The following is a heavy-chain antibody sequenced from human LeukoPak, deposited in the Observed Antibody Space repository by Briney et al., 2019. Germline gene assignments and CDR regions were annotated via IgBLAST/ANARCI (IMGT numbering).Heavy chain of an antibody. CDR3: ARALCINGVCEWFDP. CDR1: GASISSGNYF. Sequence: SQTLSLTCTVFGASISSGNYFWSWIRQPAGKGLEWIGRIYTSGSTNYNPSLKTRVTISVDTSKNQFSLKLRSVTAADTAGYYCARALCINGVCEWFDPWGQGSLVTVSS. V-gene: IGHV4-61*02. CDR2: IYTSGST. D-gene: IGHD2-8*01. J-gene: IGHJ5*02.